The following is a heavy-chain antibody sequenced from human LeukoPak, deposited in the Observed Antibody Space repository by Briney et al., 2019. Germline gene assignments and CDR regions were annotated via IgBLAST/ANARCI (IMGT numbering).Heavy chain of an antibody. CDR3: AKVYNWNDMGAFDI. Sequence: PGRSLRLSCAASGFTFDDYAMHWVRQAPGKGLEWVSGISWNSGSKGYADSMKGRFTISRDNAKNSLYLQMNSLRAEDTALYYCAKVYNWNDMGAFDIWGQGTMVTVSS. J-gene: IGHJ3*02. CDR1: GFTFDDYA. D-gene: IGHD1-1*01. CDR2: ISWNSGSK. V-gene: IGHV3-9*01.